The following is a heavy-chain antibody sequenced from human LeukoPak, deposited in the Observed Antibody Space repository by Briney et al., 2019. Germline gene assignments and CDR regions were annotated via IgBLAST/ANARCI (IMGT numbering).Heavy chain of an antibody. V-gene: IGHV1-2*06. CDR2: INPNSGDT. D-gene: IGHD5-18*01. CDR1: GYTFTGYH. Sequence: ASVKVSCKASGYTFTGYHMHWVRQAPGQGLEWMGRINPNSGDTNYAQKFQGRVTMTRDTSTSTVYMELSSLRSEDTAVYYCARDKGPVTKFDYWGQGTLVTVSS. J-gene: IGHJ4*02. CDR3: ARDKGPVTKFDY.